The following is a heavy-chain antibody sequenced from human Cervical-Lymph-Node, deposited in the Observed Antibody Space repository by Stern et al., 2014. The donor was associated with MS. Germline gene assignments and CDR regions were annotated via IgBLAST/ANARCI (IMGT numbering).Heavy chain of an antibody. D-gene: IGHD2-2*01. V-gene: IGHV4-4*02. CDR1: GGSISSDNW. CDR2: VYHSGIA. Sequence: QVQLVESGPGLVKPSGTLSLTCAVSGGSISSDNWWSWVRQPPGKGLEWIGEVYHSGIANYNPSLKSRVTMSVDKSKNQFSLRLTSVTAADTAVYYCARDFEFQLQCDWGQGALVTVSS. J-gene: IGHJ4*02. CDR3: ARDFEFQLQCD.